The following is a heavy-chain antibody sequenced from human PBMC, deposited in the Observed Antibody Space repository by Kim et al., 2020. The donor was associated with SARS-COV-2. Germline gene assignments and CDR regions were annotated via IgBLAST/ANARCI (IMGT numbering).Heavy chain of an antibody. CDR2: INHSGST. Sequence: SETLSLTCAVYGGSFSGYYWSWIRQPPGKGLEWIGEINHSGSTNYNPSLKSRVTISVDTSKNQFSLKLSSVTAADTAVYYCARLGRGQWLARRGDYWGQG. D-gene: IGHD6-19*01. V-gene: IGHV4-34*01. CDR3: ARLGRGQWLARRGDY. J-gene: IGHJ4*02. CDR1: GGSFSGYY.